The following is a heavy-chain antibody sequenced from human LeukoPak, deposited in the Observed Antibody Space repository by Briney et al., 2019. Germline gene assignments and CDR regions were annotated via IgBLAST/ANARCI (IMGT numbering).Heavy chain of an antibody. V-gene: IGHV1-46*01. J-gene: IGHJ6*02. CDR1: GYTFTSYY. CDR2: INPSGGST. D-gene: IGHD6-6*01. Sequence: ASVKVSCKASGYTFTSYYMHWVRQAPGQGLEWMGIINPSGGSTSYAQKFQGRVTMTRDTSTSTVYMELSSLRSEDTAVYYCARSPRLEYSSSFNPYYYYGMGVWGQGTTVTVSS. CDR3: ARSPRLEYSSSFNPYYYYGMGV.